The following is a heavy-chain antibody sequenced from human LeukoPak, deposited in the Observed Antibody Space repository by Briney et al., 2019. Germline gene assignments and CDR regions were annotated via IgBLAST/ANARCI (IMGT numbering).Heavy chain of an antibody. CDR1: GFTFSSYW. CDR2: ISSSSSTI. D-gene: IGHD3-22*01. Sequence: PGGSLRLSCAASGFTFSSYWMSWVRQAPGKGLEWVSYISSSSSTIYYADSVKGRFTISRDNAKNSLYLQMNSLRAEDTAVYYCARDGVYYYDSSGHSGDYWGQGTLVTVSS. J-gene: IGHJ4*02. V-gene: IGHV3-48*04. CDR3: ARDGVYYYDSSGHSGDY.